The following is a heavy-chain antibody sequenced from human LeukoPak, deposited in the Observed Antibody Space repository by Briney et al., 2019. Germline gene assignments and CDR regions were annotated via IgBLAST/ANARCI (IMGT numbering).Heavy chain of an antibody. J-gene: IGHJ4*02. V-gene: IGHV2-70*11. CDR2: IDWDDDK. CDR3: ARIRAVRGVYFDY. D-gene: IGHD3-10*01. CDR1: GFSLSTRLMC. Sequence: SGPALVKPTQTHTLTCTSSGFSLSTRLMCVSWIRQPPPQALESLARIDWDDDKYYSTSLKTRLTISKDTSKNQVVLTMTNMDPVDTATYYCARIRAVRGVYFDYWGQGTLVTVSS.